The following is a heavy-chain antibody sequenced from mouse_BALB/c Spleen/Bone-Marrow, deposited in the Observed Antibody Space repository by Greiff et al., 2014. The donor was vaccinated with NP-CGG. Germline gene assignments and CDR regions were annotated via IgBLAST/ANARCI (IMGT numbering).Heavy chain of an antibody. D-gene: IGHD2-1*01. V-gene: IGHV1-18*01. CDR1: VSTFAVYL. CDR2: INPNNGDT. J-gene: IGHJ4*01. CDR3: ARSDYVNYQHATDY. Sequence: VQLQQSIPCLRTPEHTVEFHCQFCVSTFAVYLIKWVKQSHGKSLEWIGDINPNNGDTFYNQKFKGKATLTVDKSSSTAYMQLDSLTSEDSALYYGARSDYVNYQHATDY.